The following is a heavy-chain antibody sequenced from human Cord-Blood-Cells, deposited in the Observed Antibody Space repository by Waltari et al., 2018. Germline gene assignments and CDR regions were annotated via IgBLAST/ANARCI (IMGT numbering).Heavy chain of an antibody. V-gene: IGHV1-69*01. CDR2: IIPIFGTA. CDR3: ASVKVGADAFDI. CDR1: GGTLSSYA. D-gene: IGHD1-26*01. J-gene: IGHJ3*02. Sequence: QVQLVQSGAEVKKPGSSVKVSCKASGGTLSSYAISLVRQAPGQGLEWMGGIIPIFGTANYAQKFQGRVTITADESTSTAYMELSSLRSEDTAVYYCASVKVGADAFDIWGQGTMVTVSS.